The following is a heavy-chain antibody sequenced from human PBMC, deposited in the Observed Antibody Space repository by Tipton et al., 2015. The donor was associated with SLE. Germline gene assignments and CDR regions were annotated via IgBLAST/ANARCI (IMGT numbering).Heavy chain of an antibody. CDR1: GASISGHF. D-gene: IGHD1-1*01. CDR2: SDDIGST. J-gene: IGHJ4*02. V-gene: IGHV4-59*11. Sequence: TLSLTCSVSGASISGHFCSWIRQAPGKGLEWIGYSDDIGSTNYNPSLKSRVTISVDTSKNQFSLKLSSVTAADTAIYYCATNFPPDYWGQGTLVTVS. CDR3: ATNFPPDY.